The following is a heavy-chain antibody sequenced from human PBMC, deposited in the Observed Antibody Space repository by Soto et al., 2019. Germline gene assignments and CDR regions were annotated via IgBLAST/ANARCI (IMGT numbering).Heavy chain of an antibody. V-gene: IGHV3-30*18. CDR2: ISYDGSNK. CDR1: GFTFSSYG. Sequence: QVQLVESGGGVVQPGRSLRLSCAASGFTFSSYGMHWVRQAPGKGLEWVAVISYDGSNKYYADSVKGRFTISRDNYKKTLYLQMNSLRAEDTAVYYCAKDISHIVFYMDVWGKGTTVTVSS. J-gene: IGHJ6*03. CDR3: AKDISHIVFYMDV. D-gene: IGHD2-15*01.